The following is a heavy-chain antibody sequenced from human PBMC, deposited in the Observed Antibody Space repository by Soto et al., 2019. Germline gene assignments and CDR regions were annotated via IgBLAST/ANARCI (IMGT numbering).Heavy chain of an antibody. CDR1: GCTFSSYA. Sequence: XGSLRLSCAASGCTFSSYAMSWVRQAPGKGLEWVSAISGSGGSTYYADSVKGRFTISRDNSKNTLYLQMNSLRAEDTAVYYCAKMTTSTVFDYSGQGTLVTVSS. D-gene: IGHD4-17*01. V-gene: IGHV3-23*01. CDR2: ISGSGGST. CDR3: AKMTTSTVFDY. J-gene: IGHJ4*02.